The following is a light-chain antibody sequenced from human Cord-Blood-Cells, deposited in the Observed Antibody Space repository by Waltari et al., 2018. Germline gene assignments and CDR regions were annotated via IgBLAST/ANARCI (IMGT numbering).Light chain of an antibody. CDR3: CSYAGSSTWV. CDR1: SSDVGSYNL. J-gene: IGLJ3*02. CDR2: EGS. Sequence: QSALTQPASVSGSPGQSITISCTGPSSDVGSYNLSSCYQQHPGKAPKLMIYEGSKRPSGVSNRFSGSKSGNTASLTISGLQAEDEADYYCCSYAGSSTWVFGGGTKLTVL. V-gene: IGLV2-23*01.